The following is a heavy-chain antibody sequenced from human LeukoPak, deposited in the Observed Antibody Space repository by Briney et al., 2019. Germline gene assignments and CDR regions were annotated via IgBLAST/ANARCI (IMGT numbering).Heavy chain of an antibody. Sequence: GASGKVSCRPSGYTFTAYYIHWVRQAPGQGLEGVAWINPSSGCANYAPKFHGRLTRTRETSITTAYLELSSPRSDDTAVYYCARGTPSTVLTPDDAFDIWGHGTVVTVSS. V-gene: IGHV1-2*02. CDR1: GYTFTAYY. J-gene: IGHJ3*02. D-gene: IGHD4-23*01. CDR3: ARGTPSTVLTPDDAFDI. CDR2: INPSSGCA.